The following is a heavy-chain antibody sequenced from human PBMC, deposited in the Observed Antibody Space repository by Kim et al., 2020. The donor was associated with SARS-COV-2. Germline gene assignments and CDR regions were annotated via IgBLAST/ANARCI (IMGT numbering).Heavy chain of an antibody. V-gene: IGHV1-69*13. CDR3: ARASQWLVGGFDY. J-gene: IGHJ4*02. Sequence: SVKVSCKASGGTFSSYAISWVRQAPGQGLEWMGGIIPIFGTANYAQKFQGRVTITADDSTSTAYMELSSLRSEDTAVYYCARASQWLVGGFDYGGQGTLVTVSS. D-gene: IGHD6-19*01. CDR1: GGTFSSYA. CDR2: IIPIFGTA.